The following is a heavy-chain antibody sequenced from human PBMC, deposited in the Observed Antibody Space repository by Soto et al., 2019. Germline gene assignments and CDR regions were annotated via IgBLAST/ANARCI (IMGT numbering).Heavy chain of an antibody. V-gene: IGHV3-30-3*01. J-gene: IGHJ4*02. CDR1: GFTFSSYA. D-gene: IGHD2-15*01. CDR2: ISYDGSNK. CDR3: ARAQRSGGSCHTIDY. Sequence: PGGSLRLSCAASGFTFSSYAMHWVRQAPGKGLEWVAVISYDGSNKYYADSVKGRFTISRDNSKNTLYLQMNSLRAEDTVVYYCARAQRSGGSCHTIDYWGQGTLVTVSS.